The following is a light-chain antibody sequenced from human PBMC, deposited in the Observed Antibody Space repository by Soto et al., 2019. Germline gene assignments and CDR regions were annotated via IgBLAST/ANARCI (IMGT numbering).Light chain of an antibody. V-gene: IGKV1-39*01. CDR2: AAS. Sequence: IQMTQSPSSLSASVGDRVTITCRASQTISNYVNWYQQKPGEAPKLLIYAASSFQSGVPSRFSVSGSGTVFTLNISSMQPEDFATYYCHQSYRTPPYTFGQGTKLEI. CDR3: HQSYRTPPYT. J-gene: IGKJ2*01. CDR1: QTISNY.